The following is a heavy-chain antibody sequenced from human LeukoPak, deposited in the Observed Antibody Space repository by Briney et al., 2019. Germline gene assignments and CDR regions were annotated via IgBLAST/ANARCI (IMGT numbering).Heavy chain of an antibody. CDR3: ARGRSYGFDFDS. D-gene: IGHD5-18*01. Sequence: SETLSLTCDVSGVSINTCCYYWTWIRQPPGKGLEWIGYKYYSGSTRYNSSLRSRLTISLDTSKNQFSLRLTSVTAADTAVYYRARGRSYGFDFDSWGPGTLVIVSS. V-gene: IGHV4-61*01. CDR1: GVSINTCCYY. J-gene: IGHJ4*02. CDR2: KYYSGST.